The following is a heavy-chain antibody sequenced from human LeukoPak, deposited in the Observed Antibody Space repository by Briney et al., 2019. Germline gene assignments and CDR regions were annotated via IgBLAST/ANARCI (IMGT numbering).Heavy chain of an antibody. CDR3: ARDRYAYDY. CDR2: IIDSGNST. J-gene: IGHJ4*02. D-gene: IGHD5-12*01. Sequence: GGSLRLSCAASGFTFSSCAMSWVRQAPGKGLEWVSTIIDSGNSTYYADSAEGRFTISRDNSKNTLYLQMNSLRAEDTAVYYCARDRYAYDYWGQGTLVTVSS. CDR1: GFTFSSCA. V-gene: IGHV3-23*01.